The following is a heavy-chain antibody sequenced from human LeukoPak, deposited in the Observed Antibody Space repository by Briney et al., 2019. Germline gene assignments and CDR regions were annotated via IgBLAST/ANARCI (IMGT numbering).Heavy chain of an antibody. Sequence: GGSLRLSCAASGFTFSSYWISWVRQAPGKGLEWVANIKQDGSGKYYVDSVKGRFTISRDNAKNSLYLQMNSLRAEDTAAYYCARVRTTVTTFDAFYIWDQGTMVTVSS. CDR1: GFTFSSYW. D-gene: IGHD4-17*01. J-gene: IGHJ3*02. V-gene: IGHV3-7*01. CDR2: IKQDGSGK. CDR3: ARVRTTVTTFDAFYI.